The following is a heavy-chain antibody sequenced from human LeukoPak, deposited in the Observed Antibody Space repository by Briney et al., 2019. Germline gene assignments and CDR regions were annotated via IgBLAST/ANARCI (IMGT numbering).Heavy chain of an antibody. D-gene: IGHD4-17*01. CDR3: ARDTEYGDYFDY. V-gene: IGHV3-48*03. J-gene: IGHJ4*02. CDR1: GFTFVNYE. Sequence: GGSLRLSCAASGFTFVNYEMNWVRQAPGKGLEWVSYISGRGSRIYHADSVKGRFTISRDNAENSLYLQMNSLRAEDTAVYYCARDTEYGDYFDYWGQGTLVTVSS. CDR2: ISGRGSRI.